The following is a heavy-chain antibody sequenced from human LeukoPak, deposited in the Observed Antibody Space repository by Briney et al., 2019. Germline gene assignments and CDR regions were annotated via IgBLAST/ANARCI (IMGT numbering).Heavy chain of an antibody. J-gene: IGHJ1*01. CDR2: INAGNGNT. D-gene: IGHD1-26*01. Sequence: ASVKVSCKASGYTFTSYAMHWVRQAPGQRLEWMGWINAGNGNTKYSQKFQGRVTITRDTSASTAYMELSSLRSEDTAVYYCAKDRPWELSPMAEYFQHWGQGTLVTVSS. CDR3: AKDRPWELSPMAEYFQH. V-gene: IGHV1-3*01. CDR1: GYTFTSYA.